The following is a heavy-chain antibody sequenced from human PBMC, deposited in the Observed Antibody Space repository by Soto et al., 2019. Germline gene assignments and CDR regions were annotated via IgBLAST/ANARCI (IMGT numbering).Heavy chain of an antibody. CDR1: GGTFSSYA. Sequence: SVKVSCKASGGTFSSYAISWVRQAPGQGLEWMGGIIPIFGTANYAQKFQGRVTITVDESTSTAYMELSSLRSEDTAVYYCARRHDYGDYYFDYWGQGTLVTVSS. CDR3: ARRHDYGDYYFDY. CDR2: IIPIFGTA. D-gene: IGHD4-17*01. V-gene: IGHV1-69*13. J-gene: IGHJ4*02.